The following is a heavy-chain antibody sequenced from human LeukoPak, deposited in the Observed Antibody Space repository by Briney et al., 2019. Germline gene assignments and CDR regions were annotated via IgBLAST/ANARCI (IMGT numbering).Heavy chain of an antibody. D-gene: IGHD2/OR15-2a*01. V-gene: IGHV3-7*01. CDR2: IKHDGSEK. CDR1: GFTFSSYW. Sequence: PGGSLRLSCAASGFTFSSYWMHWVRQAPGKGLEWVANIKHDGSEKYYVDSVKGRFTISRDNAKNSLYLQMNSLRADDTAVYYCARGGTTFEYWGQGTLVTVSS. J-gene: IGHJ4*02. CDR3: ARGGTTFEY.